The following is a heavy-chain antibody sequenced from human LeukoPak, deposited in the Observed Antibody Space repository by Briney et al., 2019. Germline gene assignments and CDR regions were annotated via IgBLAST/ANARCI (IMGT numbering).Heavy chain of an antibody. D-gene: IGHD2-15*01. CDR1: GFTFDDYA. J-gene: IGHJ4*02. CDR2: ISWNSGSI. CDR3: AKDIVDGYFGWSFDY. V-gene: IGHV3-9*01. Sequence: GGSLRLSCAASGFTFDDYAMHWVRQAPGKGLEWVSGISWNSGSIGYADSVKGRFTISRDNAKNSLYLQMNSLRAEDTALYYCAKDIVDGYFGWSFDYWGQGTLVTVSS.